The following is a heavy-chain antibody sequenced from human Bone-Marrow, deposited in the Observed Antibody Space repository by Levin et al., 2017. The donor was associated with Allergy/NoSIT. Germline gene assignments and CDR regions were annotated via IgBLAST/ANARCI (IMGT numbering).Heavy chain of an antibody. CDR2: ISHSSTYI. CDR3: ARQGWLQARDNSYYYSGLDV. CDR1: GFMFGHYT. J-gene: IGHJ6*02. Sequence: MAGGSLRLSCAASGFMFGHYTMNWVRQAPGKGLEWVSSISHSSTYIYYADSVKGRFTISRDNSKNALFLQMSSLRAEDTAIYYCARQGWLQARDNSYYYSGLDVWGQGTTVTVSS. D-gene: IGHD5-24*01. V-gene: IGHV3-21*01.